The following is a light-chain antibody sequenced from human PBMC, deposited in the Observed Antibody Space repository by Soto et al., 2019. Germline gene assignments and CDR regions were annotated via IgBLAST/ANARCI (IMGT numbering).Light chain of an antibody. V-gene: IGKV3-20*01. CDR3: HHYGGSPIT. CDR1: QSVRSF. CDR2: DAS. Sequence: EIVLTQSPATLSLSPGERATLSCRASQSVRSFLAWYQQKPGQAPRLLIYDASNRATGIPDRFSGSGSGTDFTLTISRLEPEDFAVYYCHHYGGSPITFGQGTRLEIK. J-gene: IGKJ5*01.